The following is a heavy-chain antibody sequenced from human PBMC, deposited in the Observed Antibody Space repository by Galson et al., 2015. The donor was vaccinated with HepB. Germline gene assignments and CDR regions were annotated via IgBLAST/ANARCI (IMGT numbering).Heavy chain of an antibody. J-gene: IGHJ6*02. CDR2: LYPGDSYT. CDR3: ARSAVPVARGYYYYYGMDV. D-gene: IGHD2-2*01. CDR1: GYRFTNYW. V-gene: IGHV5-51*01. Sequence: QSGAEVKKPGESLKISCKGSGYRFTNYWIGWVRQMPGKGLEWKGILYPGDSYTTYSPSFQGQVTISADKSINTAYLQWSSLKTSDTALYYCARSAVPVARGYYYYYGMDVWGQGTTVTVSS.